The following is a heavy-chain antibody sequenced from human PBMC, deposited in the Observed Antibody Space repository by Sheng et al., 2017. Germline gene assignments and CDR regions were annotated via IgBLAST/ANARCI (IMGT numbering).Heavy chain of an antibody. CDR3: DERYSYGWTT. D-gene: IGHD5-18*01. J-gene: IGHJ4*02. CDR2: ISYDGNNK. CDR1: GFTFSSYG. Sequence: QVQLVESGGGVVQPGRSLRLSCAASGFTFSSYGMHWVRQAPGKGLEWVAVISYDGNNKYYADSVKGRFTISRDNSKNTLYLQMNSLRAEDTAVYYCDERYSYGWTTWGQGTRGHR. V-gene: IGHV3-30*03.